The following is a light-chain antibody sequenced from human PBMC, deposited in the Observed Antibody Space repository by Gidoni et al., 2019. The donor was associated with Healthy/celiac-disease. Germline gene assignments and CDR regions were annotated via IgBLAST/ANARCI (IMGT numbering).Light chain of an antibody. J-gene: IGKJ4*01. CDR2: GAS. CDR3: QQYGSSPT. CDR1: QSVSSSY. Sequence: IVLPQSPGTLSLSPGERATLSCRASQSVSSSYLAWYQQKPGQAPRLLIYGASSRATGIPDRFSGSGSGTDFTLTISRLEPEDFAVYYCQQYGSSPTFXGXTKVEIK. V-gene: IGKV3-20*01.